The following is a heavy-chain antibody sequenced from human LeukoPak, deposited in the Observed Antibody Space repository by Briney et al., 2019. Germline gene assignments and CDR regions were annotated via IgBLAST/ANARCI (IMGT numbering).Heavy chain of an antibody. Sequence: SETLSLTCTVSGGSISSYYWSWIRQPAGKGLEWIGHIYSSGSTNYNPSLESRVTMSVDTSKNQFSLKLSSMTAADTAVYYCARDSSSPTHNFNYWGQGTLVTVSS. J-gene: IGHJ4*02. CDR1: GGSISSYY. D-gene: IGHD6-13*01. CDR3: ARDSSSPTHNFNY. CDR2: IYSSGST. V-gene: IGHV4-4*07.